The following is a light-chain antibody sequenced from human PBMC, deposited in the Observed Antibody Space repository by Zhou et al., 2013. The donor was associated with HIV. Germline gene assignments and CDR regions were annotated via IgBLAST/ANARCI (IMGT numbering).Light chain of an antibody. Sequence: DIQMTQSPSTLSASVGDRVTITCRASQNINVWLAWYQQKPGKAPNLLMHQASSLQSGVSSNFSGSGSGTEFTLTISSLQPEDFATYYCQQSYSSPRITFGQGTRLEIK. CDR3: QQSYSSPRIT. J-gene: IGKJ5*01. CDR1: QNINVW. V-gene: IGKV1-5*03. CDR2: QAS.